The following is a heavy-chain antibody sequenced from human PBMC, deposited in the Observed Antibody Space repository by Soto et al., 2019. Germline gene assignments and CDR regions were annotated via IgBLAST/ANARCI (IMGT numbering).Heavy chain of an antibody. V-gene: IGHV4-39*02. J-gene: IGHJ4*02. CDR1: GDSISSSSYY. CDR3: AHSGYFDWLVWFDY. CDR2: IYYSGST. D-gene: IGHD3-9*01. Sequence: SETLSLTCTVSGDSISSSSYYWGWIRQPPGKGLEWIGTIYYSGSTYYNPSLQSRVTISVDTSNNHFSLKLTSVTAADTAVYYCAHSGYFDWLVWFDYWGPGALVTVS.